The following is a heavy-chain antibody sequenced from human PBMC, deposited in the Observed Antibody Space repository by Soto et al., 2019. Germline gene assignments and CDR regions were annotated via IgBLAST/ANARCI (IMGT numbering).Heavy chain of an antibody. CDR3: ARQGGYSSGWFDY. D-gene: IGHD6-19*01. Sequence: QVQLQESGPGLVKPSETLSLTCTVSGGSISSYYWSWIRQPPGKGLEWIGYIYYSGSTNYNPSLKSRVTISVDTSKNQFSLKLSSVTAADTAVYYCARQGGYSSGWFDYWGQGTLVTVSS. CDR1: GGSISSYY. CDR2: IYYSGST. J-gene: IGHJ4*02. V-gene: IGHV4-59*08.